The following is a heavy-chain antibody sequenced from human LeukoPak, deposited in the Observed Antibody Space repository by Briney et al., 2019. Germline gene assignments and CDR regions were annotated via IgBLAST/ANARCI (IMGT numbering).Heavy chain of an antibody. D-gene: IGHD5-24*01. V-gene: IGHV1-2*02. CDR2: INPNSGVE. Sequence: ASVKVSCKASGYTFTGYYIHWVRQAPGQGLEWMGWINPNSGVENHAQRFQGRVTMTRDTPISTAYMEVSRLRSDDTALYYCARGEMSTITIDYWGQGTLVTVSS. J-gene: IGHJ4*02. CDR1: GYTFTGYY. CDR3: ARGEMSTITIDY.